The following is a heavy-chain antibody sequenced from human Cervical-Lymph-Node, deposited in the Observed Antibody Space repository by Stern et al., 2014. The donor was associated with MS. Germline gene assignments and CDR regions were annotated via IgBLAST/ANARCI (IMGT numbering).Heavy chain of an antibody. J-gene: IGHJ4*02. Sequence: VQLVESGGGVVQPGRSLRLSCAASGFTFSSYGRHWVRQAPGKGLEWVAVIWYDGGNKYYADSVKGRFTISRDNSKNTLYLQMNSLRAEDTAVYYCARGGGSWGYFDYWGQGTLVTVSS. CDR3: ARGGGSWGYFDY. CDR1: GFTFSSYG. CDR2: IWYDGGNK. D-gene: IGHD1-26*01. V-gene: IGHV3-33*01.